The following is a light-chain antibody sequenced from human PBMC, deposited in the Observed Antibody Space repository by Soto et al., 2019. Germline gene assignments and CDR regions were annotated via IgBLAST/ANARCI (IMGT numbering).Light chain of an antibody. CDR2: DAS. CDR1: RTVIRNN. Sequence: EIVLTQSPDTLSLSPGERATLSCRASRTVIRNNLAWHQQKPGQAPRLLIYDASNRATGIPARFSGSGSGTDFTLTISSLEPEDFAVYYCQQRSNWTPKFGQGTKVDIK. V-gene: IGKV3-11*01. CDR3: QQRSNWTPK. J-gene: IGKJ1*01.